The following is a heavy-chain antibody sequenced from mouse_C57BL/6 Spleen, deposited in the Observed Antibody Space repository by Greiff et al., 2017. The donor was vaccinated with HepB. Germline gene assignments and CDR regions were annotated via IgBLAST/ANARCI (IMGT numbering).Heavy chain of an antibody. V-gene: IGHV1-64*01. CDR2: IHPNSGST. J-gene: IGHJ4*01. CDR1: GYTFTSYW. CDR3: ARSGDYDGYYYAMDY. Sequence: VQLQQSGAELVKPGASVKLSCKASGYTFTSYWMHWVKQRPGQGLEWIGMIHPNSGSTNYNEKFKSKATLTVDKSSSTAYMQLSSLTSEDSAVYYCARSGDYDGYYYAMDYWGQGTSVTVSS. D-gene: IGHD2-4*01.